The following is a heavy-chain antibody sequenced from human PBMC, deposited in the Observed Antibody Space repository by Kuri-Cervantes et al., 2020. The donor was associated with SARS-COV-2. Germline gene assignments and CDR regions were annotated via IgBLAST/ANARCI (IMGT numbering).Heavy chain of an antibody. Sequence: SETLSLTCTVSGGSISSSSYYWGWIRQPPGKGLEWIGSIYYSGSTYYNPSLKSRVTISVDTSKNQFSLKLSSVTAADTAVYYCARGGYDSPIFYYYGMDVWGQGTTVTVSS. J-gene: IGHJ6*02. V-gene: IGHV4-39*01. CDR1: GGSISSSSYY. CDR2: IYYSGST. D-gene: IGHD5-12*01. CDR3: ARGGYDSPIFYYYGMDV.